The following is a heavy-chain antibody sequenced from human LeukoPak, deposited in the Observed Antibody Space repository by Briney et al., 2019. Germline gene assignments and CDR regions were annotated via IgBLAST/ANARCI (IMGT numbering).Heavy chain of an antibody. Sequence: GGSLRLSCAASGFTFSDYNMRWIRQAPGKGLEWVSSISRSGSTKYYADSVKGRFTISRDNAKNSLYLQMNSLRAEDTAVYYCARDSYGYYDIFYYYMDVWGKGTTVTVSS. V-gene: IGHV3-11*04. D-gene: IGHD3-9*01. CDR2: ISRSGSTK. CDR1: GFTFSDYN. CDR3: ARDSYGYYDIFYYYMDV. J-gene: IGHJ6*03.